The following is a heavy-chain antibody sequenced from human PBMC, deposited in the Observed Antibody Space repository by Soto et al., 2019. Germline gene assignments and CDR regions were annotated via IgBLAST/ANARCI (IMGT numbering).Heavy chain of an antibody. J-gene: IGHJ3*02. V-gene: IGHV1-69*13. CDR3: ARDSYYDSSGYYGAFDI. Sequence: SVKASWKAAGGNFSSYAMSCVRQAPGQGFEWMGGIIPIFGTANYAQKFQGRVTITADEYTSTAYMELSSLRTEDTAVYYCARDSYYDSSGYYGAFDIWGQGTMVTVPS. CDR2: IIPIFGTA. D-gene: IGHD3-22*01. CDR1: GGNFSSYA.